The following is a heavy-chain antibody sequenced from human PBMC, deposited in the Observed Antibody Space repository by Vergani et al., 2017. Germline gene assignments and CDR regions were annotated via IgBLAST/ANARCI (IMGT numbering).Heavy chain of an antibody. CDR2: IYSGGST. J-gene: IGHJ4*02. CDR3: AKAAYDYYDSSGYQDY. CDR1: GFTVSSNY. Sequence: EVQLVESGGGLVQPGGSLRLSCAASGFTVSSNYMSWVRQAPGKGLEWVSVIYSGGSTYYADSVKGRFTISRHNSKNTLYLQMNSLRAEDTALYYCAKAAYDYYDSSGYQDYWGQGTLVTVSS. V-gene: IGHV3-53*04. D-gene: IGHD3-22*01.